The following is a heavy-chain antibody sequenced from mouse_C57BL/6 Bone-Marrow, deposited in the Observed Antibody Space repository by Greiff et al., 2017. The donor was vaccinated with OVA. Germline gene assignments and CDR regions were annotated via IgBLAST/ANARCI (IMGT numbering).Heavy chain of an antibody. Sequence: VQLQQSGAELMKPGASVKLSCKATGYTFTGYWIEWVKQRPGHGLEWIGEIFPGSGSTYYNEKFKGTSTFSADTASNTTYMQLSSLTTEDSAIYYCARSWRWYFDVGGTGTTITVSS. J-gene: IGHJ1*03. CDR1: GYTFTGYW. CDR3: ARSWRWYFDV. CDR2: IFPGSGST. V-gene: IGHV1-9*01.